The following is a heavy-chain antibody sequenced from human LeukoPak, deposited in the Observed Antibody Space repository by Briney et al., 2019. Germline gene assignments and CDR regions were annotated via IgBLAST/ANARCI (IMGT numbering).Heavy chain of an antibody. V-gene: IGHV4-61*02. J-gene: IGHJ4*01. CDR3: ETWGIAAHPDY. Sequence: PSQTLSLTCTVSGGSISSGSYYWSWIRQPAGKGLEWIGRIYTSGSTNYNPSLKSRVTISVDTSKNQFSLPLSTVTAAPPAVYYCETWGIAAHPDYSGHGTLVTVSS. D-gene: IGHD6-6*01. CDR1: GGSISSGSYY. CDR2: IYTSGST.